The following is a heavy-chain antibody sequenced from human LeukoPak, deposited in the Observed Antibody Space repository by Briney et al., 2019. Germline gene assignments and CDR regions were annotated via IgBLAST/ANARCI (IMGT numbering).Heavy chain of an antibody. Sequence: SVKVSCKASGGTFSSYTISWVRQAPGQGLEWMGRIIPILGIANYAQKFQGRVTITADRSTSTAYMELSSLRSEDTAVYYCARDRYYDSSGYYAFDYWGQGTLATVSS. V-gene: IGHV1-69*04. CDR2: IIPILGIA. CDR3: ARDRYYDSSGYYAFDY. J-gene: IGHJ4*02. D-gene: IGHD3-22*01. CDR1: GGTFSSYT.